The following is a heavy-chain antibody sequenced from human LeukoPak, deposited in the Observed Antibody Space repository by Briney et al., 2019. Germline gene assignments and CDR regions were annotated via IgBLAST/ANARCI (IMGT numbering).Heavy chain of an antibody. V-gene: IGHV1-18*01. CDR1: GYTFTSYG. CDR3: ARANTAYSSGWYGFDY. Sequence: ASVKVSYKASGYTFTSYGISWVRQAPRQGLEWMGWISAYNGNTNYAQKLQGRVTMTTDTSTSTAYMELRSLRSDDTAVYYCARANTAYSSGWYGFDYWGQGTLVTVSS. D-gene: IGHD6-19*01. J-gene: IGHJ4*02. CDR2: ISAYNGNT.